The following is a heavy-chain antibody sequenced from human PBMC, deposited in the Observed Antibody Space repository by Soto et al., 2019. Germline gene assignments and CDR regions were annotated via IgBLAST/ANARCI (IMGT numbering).Heavy chain of an antibody. Sequence: QLQLQESGPGLVKPSETLSLTCSVSGGSINSSSYYWGWIRQPPGKGLEWIGHMYYSGSAYYNPSLKSRLTISVDTSKNQFSLKLSSVTAADTAVYYCARLGYDSSCFYEDTDYWGQGTLVTVSS. CDR3: ARLGYDSSCFYEDTDY. CDR2: MYYSGSA. D-gene: IGHD3-22*01. V-gene: IGHV4-39*01. CDR1: GGSINSSSYY. J-gene: IGHJ4*02.